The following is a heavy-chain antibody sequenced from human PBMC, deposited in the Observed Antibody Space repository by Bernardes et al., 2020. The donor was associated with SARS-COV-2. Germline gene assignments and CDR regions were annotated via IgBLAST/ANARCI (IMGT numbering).Heavy chain of an antibody. CDR1: GFSLSSYS. J-gene: IGHJ6*03. V-gene: IGHV3-48*03. CDR3: ARRQTGGRPSKDYYFYMDL. Sequence: GGSLRLSCSASGFSLSSYSVTWVRQVPGKGLEWISYISNSGGTQYYSDSVKGRFTISRNNAFKSLSLQMNNLRAEDTGIYYCARRQTGGRPSKDYYFYMDLWGKGTTVTVSS. D-gene: IGHD4-4*01. CDR2: ISNSGGTQ.